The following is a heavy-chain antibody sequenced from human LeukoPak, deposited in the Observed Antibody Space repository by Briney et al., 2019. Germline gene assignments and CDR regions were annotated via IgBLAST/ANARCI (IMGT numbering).Heavy chain of an antibody. CDR3: ASGYDSSGYELDY. J-gene: IGHJ4*02. CDR2: IIPIFGTA. D-gene: IGHD3-22*01. Sequence: SVKVSCKASGGSFSSYAISWVRQAPGQGLEWMGGIIPIFGTANYAQKFQGRVTITTDESTSTAYMELSSLRSEATAVYYCASGYDSSGYELDYWGQGTLVTVPS. CDR1: GGSFSSYA. V-gene: IGHV1-69*05.